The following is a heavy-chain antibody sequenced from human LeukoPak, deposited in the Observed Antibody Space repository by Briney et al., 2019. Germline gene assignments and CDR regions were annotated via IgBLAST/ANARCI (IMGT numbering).Heavy chain of an antibody. V-gene: IGHV4-34*01. CDR1: GGSFSGYY. D-gene: IGHD2-2*01. Sequence: NPSETLSLTCAVYGGSFSGYYWSWIRQPPGKGLEWIGEINHSGSTNYNPSLKSRVTISVDTSKNQFSLKLSSVTAADTAVYYCARGTGIVVVPAAISGMDVWGQGTTVTVSS. J-gene: IGHJ6*02. CDR3: ARGTGIVVVPAAISGMDV. CDR2: INHSGST.